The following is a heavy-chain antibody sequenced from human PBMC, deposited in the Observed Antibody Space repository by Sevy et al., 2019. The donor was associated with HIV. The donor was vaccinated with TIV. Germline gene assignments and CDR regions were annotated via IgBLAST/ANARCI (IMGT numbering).Heavy chain of an antibody. V-gene: IGHV3-23*01. CDR3: AKDLVSGTYYTGDFDY. Sequence: GGSLRLSCAASGFTFSNYAMSWVRQAPGKGLEWVSVITISGGTTYYADSVKGRFTISRDSSKNTLYLQMNSLRAEDTAVYYCAKDLVSGTYYTGDFDYWGQGTLVTVSS. CDR2: ITISGGTT. D-gene: IGHD3-10*01. CDR1: GFTFSNYA. J-gene: IGHJ4*02.